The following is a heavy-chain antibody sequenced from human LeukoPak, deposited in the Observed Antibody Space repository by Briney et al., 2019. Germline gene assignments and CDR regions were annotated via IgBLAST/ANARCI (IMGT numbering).Heavy chain of an antibody. CDR1: GFTFSSYE. CDR3: AREPAGDGYYSGDAFDI. V-gene: IGHV3-48*03. Sequence: GGSLRLSCAASGFTFSSYEMNWVRQAPGKGLEWVSYISSSGSTIYYADSVKGRFTISRDNAKNSLYLQMNGLRAEDTAVYYCAREPAGDGYYSGDAFDIWGQGTMVTISS. D-gene: IGHD3-22*01. CDR2: ISSSGSTI. J-gene: IGHJ3*02.